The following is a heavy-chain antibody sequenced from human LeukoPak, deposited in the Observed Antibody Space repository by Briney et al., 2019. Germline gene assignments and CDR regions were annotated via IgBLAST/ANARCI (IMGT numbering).Heavy chain of an antibody. J-gene: IGHJ4*02. CDR2: MNPNSGNT. V-gene: IGHV1-8*01. CDR3: ARGPRDLGSSWNDY. D-gene: IGHD6-13*01. CDR1: GYTFTSYD. Sequence: ASVKVSCKASGYTFTSYDINWVRQATGQGLEWMGRMNPNSGNTGYAQKFQGRVTMTRNTSISTAYMELSSLRSEDTAVYYCARGPRDLGSSWNDYWGQGTLVTVSS.